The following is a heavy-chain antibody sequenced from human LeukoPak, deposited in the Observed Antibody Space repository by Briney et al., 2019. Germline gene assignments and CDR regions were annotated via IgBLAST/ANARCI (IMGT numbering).Heavy chain of an antibody. V-gene: IGHV4-39*01. Sequence: SETLSLTCTVSGGSISSISYYWGWIRQPPGKGLEWIGSMYHNGSTYYNPSLKSRVTISVYTSKNQFSLKLTSVTAADTAVYYCARHPSGRMWLQQGGWFDPWGQGTLVTVSS. CDR2: MYHNGST. J-gene: IGHJ5*02. CDR3: ARHPSGRMWLQQGGWFDP. D-gene: IGHD5-24*01. CDR1: GGSISSISYY.